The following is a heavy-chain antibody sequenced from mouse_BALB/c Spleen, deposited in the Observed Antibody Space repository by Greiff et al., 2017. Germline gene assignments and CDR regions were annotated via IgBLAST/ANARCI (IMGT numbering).Heavy chain of an antibody. CDR3: ARVKGGPYAMDY. Sequence: EVKLVESGGGLVQPGGSLRLSCATSGFTFTDYYMSWVRQPPGKALEWLGFIRNKANGYTTEYSASVKGRFTISRDNSQSILYLQMNTLRAEDSATYYCARVKGGPYAMDYWGQGTSVTVSS. CDR1: GFTFTDYY. CDR2: IRNKANGYTT. J-gene: IGHJ4*01. V-gene: IGHV7-3*02.